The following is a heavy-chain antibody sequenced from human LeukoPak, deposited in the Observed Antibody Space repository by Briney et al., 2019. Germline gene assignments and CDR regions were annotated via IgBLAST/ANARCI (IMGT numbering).Heavy chain of an antibody. CDR1: GFTFSSYW. CDR3: ARVKEASAFDI. V-gene: IGHV3-7*01. D-gene: IGHD5-12*01. J-gene: IGHJ3*02. CDR2: IKQDGSEK. Sequence: GGSLRLSCAASGFTFSSYWMSWVRQAPGKGLEWVANIKQDGSEKYYVDSVKGRSTISRDNAKNSLYLQMNSLRAEDTAVYYCARVKEASAFDIWGQGTMVTVSS.